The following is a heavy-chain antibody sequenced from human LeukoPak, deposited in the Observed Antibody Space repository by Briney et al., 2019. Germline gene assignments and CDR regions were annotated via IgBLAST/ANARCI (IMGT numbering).Heavy chain of an antibody. V-gene: IGHV4-59*01. CDR2: IYYSGST. D-gene: IGHD4-17*01. CDR3: ARWSVTTLGFWFDP. J-gene: IGHJ5*02. CDR1: GGSISSYY. Sequence: PSETLSLTCTVSGGSISSYYWSWIRQPPGKGLEWIGYIYYSGSTNYNPSLKSRVTISVDTSKNQFSLKLSSVTAADTAVYYCARWSVTTLGFWFDPWGQGTLVTVSS.